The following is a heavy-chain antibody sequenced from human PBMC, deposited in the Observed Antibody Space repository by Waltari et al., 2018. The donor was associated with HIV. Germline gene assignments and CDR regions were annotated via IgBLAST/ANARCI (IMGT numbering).Heavy chain of an antibody. CDR3: TRDLSTYGHEFDY. V-gene: IGHV3-21*02. D-gene: IGHD2-2*01. J-gene: IGHJ4*02. CDR1: GFW. Sequence: EVQLVESGGDLVQPGGSLRLSCAASGFWMHWIRHIPGKGLVWVSHISTDEGDRGYLESVKGRFTISRDNAKNTLYLQMNSLRVEDTAIYDCTRDLSTYGHEFDYWGQGTLVTVAS. CDR2: ISTDEGDR.